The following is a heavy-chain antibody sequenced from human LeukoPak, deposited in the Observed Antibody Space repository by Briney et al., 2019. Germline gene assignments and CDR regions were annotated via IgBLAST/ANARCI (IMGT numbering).Heavy chain of an antibody. CDR1: GYSIGSGHY. CDR2: MYQTGSS. CDR3: ARENVVAQGTFDY. V-gene: IGHV4-38-2*02. D-gene: IGHD2-21*01. J-gene: IGHJ4*02. Sequence: SETLSLTCSVSGYSIGSGHYWGWIRQPPGKGLEWIGSMYQTGSSYYSPSLKSRVTISLDTSKNQISLKLTFVTAADTAFYFCARENVVAQGTFDYWGQGTLVTVSS.